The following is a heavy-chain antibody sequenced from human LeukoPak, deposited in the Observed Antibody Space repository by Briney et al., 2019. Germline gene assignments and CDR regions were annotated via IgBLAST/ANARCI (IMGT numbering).Heavy chain of an antibody. CDR2: ISWNSGSI. CDR3: GKGVRCGWYSSWYYYYYYMDV. J-gene: IGHJ6*03. V-gene: IGHV3-9*01. Sequence: PGGSLRLSCAASGFTFDYYAMHWVRQAPGKGLEWVSGISWNSGSIGYADSVKGRFTISRDNAKNSLYLQMNSLRAEDKALYYCGKGVRCGWYSSWYYYYYYMDVWGKGTTVTVSS. D-gene: IGHD6-19*01. CDR1: GFTFDYYA.